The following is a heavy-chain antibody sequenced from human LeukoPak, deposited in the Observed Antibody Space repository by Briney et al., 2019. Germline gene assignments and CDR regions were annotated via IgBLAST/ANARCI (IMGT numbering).Heavy chain of an antibody. CDR2: IYPGDSDT. J-gene: IGHJ3*02. CDR3: ARQVDVGYDSSGYEAFDI. V-gene: IGHV5-51*01. Sequence: LGESLKISCKGSGYSFTSYWIGWVRQMPGKGLEWMGIIYPGDSDTRYSPSFQGQVTISADKSISTAYLQWSSLKASDTAMYYCARQVDVGYDSSGYEAFDIWGQGTMVTVSS. D-gene: IGHD3-22*01. CDR1: GYSFTSYW.